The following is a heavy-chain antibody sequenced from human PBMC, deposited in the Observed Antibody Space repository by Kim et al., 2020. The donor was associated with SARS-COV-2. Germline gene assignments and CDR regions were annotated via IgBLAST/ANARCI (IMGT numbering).Heavy chain of an antibody. D-gene: IGHD3-3*01. V-gene: IGHV3-23*01. J-gene: IGHJ4*02. CDR3: AKDPYYDFWSGYFFDY. Sequence: DSVKGRFTISSDNSKKTLYLQMNRLRAEDTAVDYCAKDPYYDFWSGYFFDYWGQGTLVTVSS.